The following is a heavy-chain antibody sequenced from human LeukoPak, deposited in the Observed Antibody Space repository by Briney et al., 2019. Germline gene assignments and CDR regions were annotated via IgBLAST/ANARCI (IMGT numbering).Heavy chain of an antibody. D-gene: IGHD3-22*01. CDR3: ARDGRYYDSSGYIRGFDY. J-gene: IGHJ4*02. Sequence: GASVKVSCKASGYTFTGYYMHWVRQAPGQGLEWMGWINPNSGGTNYAQKFQGRVTMTRDTSISTAYMELRSLRSDDTAVYYCARDGRYYDSSGYIRGFDYWGQGTLVTVSS. V-gene: IGHV1-2*02. CDR2: INPNSGGT. CDR1: GYTFTGYY.